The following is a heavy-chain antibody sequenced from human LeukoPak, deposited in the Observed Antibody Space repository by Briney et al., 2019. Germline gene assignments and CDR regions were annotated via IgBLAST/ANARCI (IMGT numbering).Heavy chain of an antibody. CDR2: ISAYNGNT. V-gene: IGHV1-18*01. J-gene: IGHJ4*02. Sequence: ASVKVSCNASGYTFTSYGISWVRQAPGQGLEWMGWISAYNGNTNYAQKLQGRVTMTTDTSTSTAYMELRSLRSDDTAVYYCARARGRSLITTIDYWGQGTLATVSS. CDR3: ARARGRSLITTIDY. CDR1: GYTFTSYG. D-gene: IGHD3-22*01.